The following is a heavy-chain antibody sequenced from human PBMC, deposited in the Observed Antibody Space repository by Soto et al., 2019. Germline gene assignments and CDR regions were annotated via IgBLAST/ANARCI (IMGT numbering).Heavy chain of an antibody. V-gene: IGHV1-3*01. CDR3: ARAPRGTVTVFDY. J-gene: IGHJ4*02. CDR2: INAGNGNT. CDR1: GYTFTSYA. D-gene: IGHD4-17*01. Sequence: ASVKVSCKASGYTFTSYAMHWVRQAPGQRLEWMGWINAGNGNTKYSQKFQGRVTITRDTSASTAYMELSSLRSEDTAVYYCARAPRGTVTVFDYWGQGTLGTVSS.